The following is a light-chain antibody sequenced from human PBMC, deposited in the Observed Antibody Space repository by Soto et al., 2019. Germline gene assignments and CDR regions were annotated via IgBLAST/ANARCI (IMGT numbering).Light chain of an antibody. J-gene: IGKJ4*01. CDR3: QQYGSSPLT. V-gene: IGKV3-20*01. Sequence: EIVLTQSPGTLSLSPGERATLSCRASQSVSSSYLAWYQQKPGQATRLLISGASSRATGFPDRFSGSGSGTDFTLTISRLEPEDFAVYYCQQYGSSPLTFGGGTKVEI. CDR1: QSVSSSY. CDR2: GAS.